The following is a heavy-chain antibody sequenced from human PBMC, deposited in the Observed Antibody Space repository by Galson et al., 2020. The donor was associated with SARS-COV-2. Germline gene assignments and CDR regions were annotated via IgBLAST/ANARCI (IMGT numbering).Heavy chain of an antibody. CDR3: ARETDGHSSSWYDF. CDR2: ISYDGTTR. V-gene: IGHV3-30*04. Sequence: QLGESPKISCAASGFTFSSSAMHWVRQAPGKGLEWVAIISYDGTTRYNSDSVKGRFTISRVISKNTLYLQMNRLRPEDTGVYYCARETDGHSSSWYDFWGQGTLVTVSP. D-gene: IGHD2-2*01. J-gene: IGHJ5*01. CDR1: GFTFSSSA.